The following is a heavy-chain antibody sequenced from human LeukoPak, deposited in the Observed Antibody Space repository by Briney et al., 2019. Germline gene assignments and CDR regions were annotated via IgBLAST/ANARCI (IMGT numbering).Heavy chain of an antibody. D-gene: IGHD1-7*01. V-gene: IGHV4-4*07. J-gene: IGHJ5*02. CDR3: AREGLELWEENWFDP. Sequence: SETPSLTCTVSGGSISSYYWSWIRQPAGKGLEWIGRIYTSGSTNYNPSLKSRVTMSVDTSKNQFSLKLSSVTAADTAVYYCAREGLELWEENWFDPWGQGTLVTVSS. CDR2: IYTSGST. CDR1: GGSISSYY.